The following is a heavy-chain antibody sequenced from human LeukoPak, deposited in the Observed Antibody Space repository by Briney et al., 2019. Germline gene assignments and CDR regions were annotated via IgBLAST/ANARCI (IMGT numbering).Heavy chain of an antibody. CDR3: ALGLVTDY. CDR1: GFTVSSNL. J-gene: IGHJ4*02. V-gene: IGHV3-66*01. D-gene: IGHD3-9*01. Sequence: GGSLRLSCAASGFTVSSNLMSWVRQAPGKGLEWFSVIYSGGSTYYPDSVKGTFTLSRDNCKNTLYLQIKRPRIAGTAVYYCALGLVTDYWGQGTPVTVSS. CDR2: IYSGGST.